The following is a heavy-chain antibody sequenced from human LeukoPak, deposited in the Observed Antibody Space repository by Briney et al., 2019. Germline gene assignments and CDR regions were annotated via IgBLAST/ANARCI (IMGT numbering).Heavy chain of an antibody. V-gene: IGHV4-34*01. J-gene: IGHJ4*02. CDR3: ARAGGDGYNYDY. CDR1: GGSFSGYY. D-gene: IGHD5-24*01. Sequence: SETLSLTCAVYGGSFSGYYWSWIRQPPGKWLEWIGEINHSGSTNYNPSLKSRVTISVDTSKNQFSLKLSSVTAADTAVYYCARAGGDGYNYDYWGQGTLVTVSS. CDR2: INHSGST.